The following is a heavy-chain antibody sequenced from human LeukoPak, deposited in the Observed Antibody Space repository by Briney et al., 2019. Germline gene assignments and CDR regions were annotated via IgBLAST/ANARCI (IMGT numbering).Heavy chain of an antibody. Sequence: GGSLRLSCAASGFTFNNYGMHYVRQAPGKGLEWVAVISDDGRNKNYADSVKGRFTISRDNSNNTLYLQMNSLRAEDTGVYYCAKDRETTASGTFDYWGQGALVTVSS. J-gene: IGHJ4*02. D-gene: IGHD6-13*01. CDR1: GFTFNNYG. CDR2: ISDDGRNK. CDR3: AKDRETTASGTFDY. V-gene: IGHV3-30*18.